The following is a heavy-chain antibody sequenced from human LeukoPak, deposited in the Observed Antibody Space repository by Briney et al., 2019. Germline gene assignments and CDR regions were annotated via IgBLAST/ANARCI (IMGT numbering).Heavy chain of an antibody. CDR3: TTGPLWFGELLHY. Sequence: GGSLRLSCAASGFTFSNAWMSWVRQAPGKGLGWVGRIKSKTDGGTTDYAAPVKGRFTISRDDSKNTLYLQMNSLKTEDTAVYYCTTGPLWFGELLHYWGQGTLVTVSS. V-gene: IGHV3-15*01. D-gene: IGHD3-10*01. CDR2: IKSKTDGGTT. CDR1: GFTFSNAW. J-gene: IGHJ4*02.